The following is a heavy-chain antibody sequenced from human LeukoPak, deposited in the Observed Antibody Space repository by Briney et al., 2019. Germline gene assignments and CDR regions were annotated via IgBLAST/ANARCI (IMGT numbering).Heavy chain of an antibody. J-gene: IGHJ6*02. V-gene: IGHV4-59*01. D-gene: IGHD2-15*01. Sequence: SETLSLTCTVSGGSISSYYWSWIRQPPGKGLEWIGYIYYSASTNYNPSLKSRVTISVDTSKNQFSLKLSSVTAAETAVYYCARAERVGYCSGGSCYVFSSGMDVWGQGTTVTVSS. CDR2: IYYSAST. CDR3: ARAERVGYCSGGSCYVFSSGMDV. CDR1: GGSISSYY.